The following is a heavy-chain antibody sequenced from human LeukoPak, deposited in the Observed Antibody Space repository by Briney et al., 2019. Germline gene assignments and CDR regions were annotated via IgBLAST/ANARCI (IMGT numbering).Heavy chain of an antibody. V-gene: IGHV1-2*02. CDR3: ARGGALDY. CDR1: GYTFTDYY. Sequence: ASVKVSCKTSGYTFTDYYMHWVRQAPGQGLEWMGWVNPNSGGTTYAQNFQGRVTLTRDTSIGTTYMELSRLRSDDTAVYYCARGGALDYWGQGTLVTVSS. J-gene: IGHJ4*02. CDR2: VNPNSGGT. D-gene: IGHD3-16*01.